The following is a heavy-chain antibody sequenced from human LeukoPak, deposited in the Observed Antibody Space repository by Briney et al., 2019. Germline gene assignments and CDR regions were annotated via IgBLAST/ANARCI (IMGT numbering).Heavy chain of an antibody. CDR2: IYSSGRT. D-gene: IGHD3-22*01. CDR1: GGSFSGYY. V-gene: IGHV4-59*10. J-gene: IGHJ3*02. Sequence: PSETLSLTCAVYGGSFSGYYWSWIRQPPGKGLEWIGRIYSSGRTNYNPSLKSRVTMSVDTSKNQFSLKLSSVTAADTAVYYCAGGVYDSSGYYADAFDIWGQGTMVTVSS. CDR3: AGGVYDSSGYYADAFDI.